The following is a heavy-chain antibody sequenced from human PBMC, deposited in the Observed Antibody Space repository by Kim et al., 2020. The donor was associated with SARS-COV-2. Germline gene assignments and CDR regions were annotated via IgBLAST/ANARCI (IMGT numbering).Heavy chain of an antibody. V-gene: IGHV3-64D*06. CDR1: GFTFNTSA. D-gene: IGHD3-3*01. Sequence: GGSLRLSCSASGFTFNTSAIHWLRQAPGKGLESIANINGSGGMTYYFADSVKGRSTVSRDASRDTLYLKMSSLSHEDTAVYYCVSQHTHYTYWSGYIDY. CDR3: VSQHTHYTYWSGYIDY. CDR2: INGSGGMT. J-gene: IGHJ4*01.